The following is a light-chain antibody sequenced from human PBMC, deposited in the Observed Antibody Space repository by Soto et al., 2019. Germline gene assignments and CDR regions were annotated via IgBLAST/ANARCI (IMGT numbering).Light chain of an antibody. CDR3: HLYGASPPT. V-gene: IGKV3-20*01. CDR2: GAS. Sequence: EVVLTQSPGTLSLSPGERATLSCRSSQSVSSSDLAWYQQKPGQAPRLLISGASGRATGIPDRFSASGSGTDFTLTISRLEPEDSAVFYCHLYGASPPTFGQGTKVEIK. CDR1: QSVSSSD. J-gene: IGKJ1*01.